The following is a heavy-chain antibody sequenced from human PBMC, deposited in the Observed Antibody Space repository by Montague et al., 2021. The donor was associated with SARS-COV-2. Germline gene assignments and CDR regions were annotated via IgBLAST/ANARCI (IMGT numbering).Heavy chain of an antibody. V-gene: IGHV4-39*01. J-gene: IGHJ4*02. Sequence: SETLSLTCTVSGGSISSSSYYWGWIRQPPGQGLEWIGMINYGGSTYYSPSLKSRVTISADTSKNHLSLMLSSVAAAATAEYYCAIHPLGYYSSTSCYVGWGQGTLVTVSS. CDR2: INYGGST. CDR3: AIHPLGYYSSTSCYVG. CDR1: GGSISSSSYY. D-gene: IGHD2-2*01.